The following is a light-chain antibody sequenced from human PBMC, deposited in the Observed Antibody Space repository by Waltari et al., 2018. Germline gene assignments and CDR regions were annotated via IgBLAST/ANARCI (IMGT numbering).Light chain of an antibody. CDR2: WAS. CDR1: QRLFYSPNKRNY. CDR3: QQYYDSPLT. V-gene: IGKV4-1*01. Sequence: DIVMTQSPDSLTVSLGERATIHCRSSQRLFYSPNKRNYLAWYQQKAGQSPKLLIYWASTRESGVPDRFSGSGSGTDFSLTISNLQAEDVAVYSCQQYYDSPLTFGGGTKVEIK. J-gene: IGKJ4*01.